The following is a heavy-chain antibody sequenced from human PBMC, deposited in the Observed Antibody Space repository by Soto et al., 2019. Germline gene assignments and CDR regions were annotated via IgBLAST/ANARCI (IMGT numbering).Heavy chain of an antibody. V-gene: IGHV1-3*01. CDR3: ARAGYSSGWYHWYFDF. CDR1: GCTFTNYG. D-gene: IGHD6-19*01. Sequence: ASLNVSCKTSGCTFTNYGIHWVRQAPGQRLEWMGWINAGNGNTKYSQKFQGRVIITRDTSASTAYMELSSLRSEDTAVFYCARAGYSSGWYHWYFDFWGRGTLVTVSS. J-gene: IGHJ2*01. CDR2: INAGNGNT.